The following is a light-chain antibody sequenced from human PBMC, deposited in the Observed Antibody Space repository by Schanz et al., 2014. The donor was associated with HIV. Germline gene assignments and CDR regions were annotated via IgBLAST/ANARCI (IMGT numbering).Light chain of an antibody. CDR1: RGDVGDHNY. CDR2: DVT. Sequence: QSALTQPASVSGSPGQSITISCTGVRGDVGDHNYVSWYKQQPGKAPKLLLYDVTSRPSGISPRFSGSKSGNTASLTISGLQADDEADYYCSSYAGSNSVIFGGGTKVTVL. V-gene: IGLV2-14*03. J-gene: IGLJ2*01. CDR3: SSYAGSNSVI.